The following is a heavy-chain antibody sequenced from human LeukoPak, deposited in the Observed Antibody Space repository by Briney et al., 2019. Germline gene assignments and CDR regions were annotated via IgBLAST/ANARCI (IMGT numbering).Heavy chain of an antibody. V-gene: IGHV4-61*02. J-gene: IGHJ4*02. Sequence: PSQTLSLTCTVSGGSISSGSYYWSWLRQPAGKGLEWIGRIYTSGSTNYNPSLKSRVTISVDTSKNQFSLKLSSVTAADTAVYYCARGPTYCSSSSCLQGEWGQGTLVTVSS. D-gene: IGHD2-15*01. CDR2: IYTSGST. CDR1: GGSISSGSYY. CDR3: ARGPTYCSSSSCLQGE.